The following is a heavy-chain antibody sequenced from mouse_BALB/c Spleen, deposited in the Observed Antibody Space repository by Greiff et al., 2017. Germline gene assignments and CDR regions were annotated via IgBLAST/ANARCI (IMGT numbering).Heavy chain of an antibody. CDR2: IYPGDGDT. Sequence: VKLMESGPELVKPGASVKISCKASGYAFSSSWMNWVKQRPGQGLEWIGRIYPGDGDTNYNGKFKGKATLTADKSSSTAYMQLSSLTSVDSAVYFCARGGWLPYFDYWGQGTTLTVSS. CDR3: ARGGWLPYFDY. J-gene: IGHJ2*01. CDR1: GYAFSSSW. V-gene: IGHV1-82*01. D-gene: IGHD2-3*01.